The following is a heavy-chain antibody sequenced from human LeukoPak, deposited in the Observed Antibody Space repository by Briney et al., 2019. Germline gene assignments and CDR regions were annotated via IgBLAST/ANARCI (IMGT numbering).Heavy chain of an antibody. J-gene: IGHJ4*02. V-gene: IGHV3-21*01. CDR3: ARAGGSTVSHSDY. Sequence: PGGSLRLSRAASGFTFSSYSMNWIRQAPGKGLEWVSSISSSTSYIYYADSVKARFTISKDNAKNSLYLQMNSLRAEDTAVYYCARAGGSTVSHSDYWGQGTLVTVSS. D-gene: IGHD4-17*01. CDR2: ISSSTSYI. CDR1: GFTFSSYS.